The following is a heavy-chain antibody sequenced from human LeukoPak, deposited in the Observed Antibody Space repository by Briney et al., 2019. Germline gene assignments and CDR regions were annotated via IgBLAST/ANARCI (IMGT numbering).Heavy chain of an antibody. CDR3: ARDQGYYGSGFYFDY. CDR1: GGSISSGDYY. D-gene: IGHD3-10*01. J-gene: IGHJ4*02. CDR2: IYYSGST. Sequence: SQTLSLTCTVSGGSISSGDYYWSWIRQPPGTGLEWIGYIYYSGSTYYNPSLKSRVTISVDTSKNQFSLKLSSVTAADTAVYYCARDQGYYGSGFYFDYWGQGTLVTVSS. V-gene: IGHV4-30-4*01.